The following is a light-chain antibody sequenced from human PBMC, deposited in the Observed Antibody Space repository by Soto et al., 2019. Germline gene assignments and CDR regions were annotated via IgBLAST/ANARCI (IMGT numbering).Light chain of an antibody. CDR2: DAS. Sequence: EIVLTQSPGTLSLSPGERATLSCRASQSVTRNYLAWYQQKPGQAPRLLIHDASSRASGIPDRFTGSGSGTNFTLTISSLEPEDFAEYYCQQHVGAPFTFGPGTKVDIK. J-gene: IGKJ3*01. V-gene: IGKV3-20*01. CDR3: QQHVGAPFT. CDR1: QSVTRNY.